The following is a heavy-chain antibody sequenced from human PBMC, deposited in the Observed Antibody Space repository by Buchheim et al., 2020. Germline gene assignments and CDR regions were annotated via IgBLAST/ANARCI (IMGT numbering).Heavy chain of an antibody. CDR1: GFTFSSYA. CDR2: IGGTGAAT. J-gene: IGHJ5*02. D-gene: IGHD6-19*01. CDR3: AKDRGLRIEEADFHDP. Sequence: EVQLLESGGGLVQPGGPLRLSCTASGFTFSSYAMSWVRRAPGKGLEWVSGIGGTGAATYYTGSVKGRFTISRDNSKNKLSLQMNSLRAEDTAVYYCAKDRGLRIEEADFHDPWGQGTL. V-gene: IGHV3-23*01.